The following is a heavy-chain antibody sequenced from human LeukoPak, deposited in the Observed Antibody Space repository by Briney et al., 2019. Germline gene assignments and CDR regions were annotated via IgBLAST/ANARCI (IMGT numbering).Heavy chain of an antibody. Sequence: SETLSLTCAVYGGSFSGYYWSWIRQPRGEGLEWIGEINHSGSTNYNPSLKSRVTISVDTSKNQFSLKLSSVTAADTAVYYCARVRSEPDYGDYLFDPWGQGTLVTVSS. CDR1: GGSFSGYY. CDR3: ARVRSEPDYGDYLFDP. D-gene: IGHD4-17*01. V-gene: IGHV4-34*01. CDR2: INHSGST. J-gene: IGHJ5*02.